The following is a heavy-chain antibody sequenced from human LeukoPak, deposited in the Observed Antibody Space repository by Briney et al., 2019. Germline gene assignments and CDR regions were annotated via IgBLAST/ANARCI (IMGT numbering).Heavy chain of an antibody. CDR2: IYYSGTT. D-gene: IGHD4-17*01. CDR1: GDSISYYY. Sequence: SETLSLTCTVSGDSISYYYWSWIRQSPGKGLEWIGYIYYSGTTNYNPSLKRRVTISVDTSKNQFSLQLRSVTAADTAVYYCAREDPQTTVPEGMDVWGQGTTVTVSS. CDR3: AREDPQTTVPEGMDV. J-gene: IGHJ6*02. V-gene: IGHV4-59*01.